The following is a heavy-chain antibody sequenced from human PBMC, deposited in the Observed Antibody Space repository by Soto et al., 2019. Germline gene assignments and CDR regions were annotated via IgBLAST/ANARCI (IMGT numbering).Heavy chain of an antibody. Sequence: QVQLQESGPGLVKPSGTLSLTCAVSGGSISSSNWWSWVRQPPGKGLEWIGEIYHSGSSNYNPSLKSRVTISVDKSKNQFSLKLSSVTAADTAVYYCAREGSVWVTMVRGGFDYWGQGTLVTVSS. D-gene: IGHD3-10*01. CDR1: GGSISSSNW. V-gene: IGHV4-4*02. CDR3: AREGSVWVTMVRGGFDY. J-gene: IGHJ4*02. CDR2: IYHSGSS.